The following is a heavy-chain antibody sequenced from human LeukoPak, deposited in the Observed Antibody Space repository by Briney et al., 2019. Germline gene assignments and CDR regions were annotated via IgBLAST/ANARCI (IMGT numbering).Heavy chain of an antibody. Sequence: PGGSLRLSCAASGFTFSSYAMSWVRQAPGKGLEWVSSISSSGCNTYYSDSVKGRFTISRDNSKNTLYLQMSSLRAEDTAVYYCAKRDRPCSGDCSAPYYFDYWGQGTLVTVSS. V-gene: IGHV3-23*01. CDR3: AKRDRPCSGDCSAPYYFDY. CDR2: ISSSGCNT. D-gene: IGHD2-21*02. CDR1: GFTFSSYA. J-gene: IGHJ4*02.